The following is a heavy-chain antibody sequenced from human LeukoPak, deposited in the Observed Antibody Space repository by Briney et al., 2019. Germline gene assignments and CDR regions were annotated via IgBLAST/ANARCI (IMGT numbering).Heavy chain of an antibody. J-gene: IGHJ4*02. D-gene: IGHD3-10*01. Sequence: GGSLRLSCAVSGFSVSTPYMTWVRQAPGKGLEWVSLIRGDTFKSYTDSVKGRFSISRDDYRNTLYLNMSRLGAEDTDVYYCVRDRGVGPAERFDYWGQGTMVTVSS. V-gene: IGHV3-53*01. CDR3: VRDRGVGPAERFDY. CDR2: IRGDTFK. CDR1: GFSVSTPY.